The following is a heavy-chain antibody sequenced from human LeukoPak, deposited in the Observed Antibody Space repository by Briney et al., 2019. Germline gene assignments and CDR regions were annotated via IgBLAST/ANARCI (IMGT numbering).Heavy chain of an antibody. J-gene: IGHJ4*02. Sequence: SETLSLTCTVSGGSISSGGYYWSGIRQHPGKGLEWIGYIYYSGITYYNPSLKSRVTISVDTSKNQFSLKLSSVTAADTAVYYCGRGPILPGYSVRSYFDYWGQGTLATVSS. D-gene: IGHD3-9*01. CDR1: GGSISSGGYY. CDR2: IYYSGIT. V-gene: IGHV4-31*03. CDR3: GRGPILPGYSVRSYFDY.